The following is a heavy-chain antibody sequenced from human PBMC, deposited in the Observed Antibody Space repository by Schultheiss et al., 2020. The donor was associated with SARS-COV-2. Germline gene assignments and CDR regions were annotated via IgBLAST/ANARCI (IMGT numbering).Heavy chain of an antibody. CDR2: IYYSGST. D-gene: IGHD3-22*01. V-gene: IGHV4-59*01. CDR1: GGSISSYY. CDR3: ARVIYDSSGYPGAFDI. J-gene: IGHJ3*02. Sequence: QTLSLTCTVSGGSISSYYWSWIRQPPGKGLEWIGYIYYSGSTNYNPSLKSRVTISVDTSKNQFSLKLSSVTAADTAVYYCARVIYDSSGYPGAFDIWGQGTMVTVSS.